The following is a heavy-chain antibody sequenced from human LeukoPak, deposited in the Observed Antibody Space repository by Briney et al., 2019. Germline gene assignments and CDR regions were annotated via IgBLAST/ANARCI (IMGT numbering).Heavy chain of an antibody. CDR3: ARSGVWSGYYAYYYYYYMDV. J-gene: IGHJ6*03. D-gene: IGHD3-3*01. V-gene: IGHV3-21*01. CDR2: ISSSSSYI. Sequence: PGGSLRLSRAASGFTFSSYNMNWFRQAPGKGLEWVSSISSSSSYIYYADSVKGRFTISRDNAKNSLYLQMNSLRAEDTAVYYCARSGVWSGYYAYYYYYYMDVWGKGTTVTVSS. CDR1: GFTFSSYN.